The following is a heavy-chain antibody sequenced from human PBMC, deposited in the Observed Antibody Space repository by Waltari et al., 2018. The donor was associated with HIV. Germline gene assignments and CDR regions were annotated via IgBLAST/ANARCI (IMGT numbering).Heavy chain of an antibody. CDR3: VKFAGPTISGYFYDSKDV. D-gene: IGHD3-22*01. CDR1: GFSFGSYD. J-gene: IGHJ3*01. V-gene: IGHV3-30*18. CDR2: VSYDGVKV. Sequence: QGHLQESGGRAVRAGESLTLSCVGSGFSFGSYDVHWVRQSATKHREGLEGVSYDGVKVVVADSVKGRFSVSRDRSRDVLTLEMTGLRADDSGLYYCVKFAGPTISGYFYDSKDVWGPGTAVTVS.